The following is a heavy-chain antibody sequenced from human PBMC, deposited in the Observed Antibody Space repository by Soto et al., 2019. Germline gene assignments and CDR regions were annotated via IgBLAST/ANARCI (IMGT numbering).Heavy chain of an antibody. CDR2: IYYSGGT. J-gene: IGHJ4*02. D-gene: IGHD3-10*01. V-gene: IGHV4-31*03. CDR3: ACMVRGLHNYFDY. Sequence: SETLSLTCTVSGGSISSGGYYWSWIRQHPGKGLEWIGYIYYSGGTYYNPSLKSRVTISVDTSKNQFSLKLSSVTAADTAVYYCACMVRGLHNYFDYWGQGTLVTVSS. CDR1: GGSISSGGYY.